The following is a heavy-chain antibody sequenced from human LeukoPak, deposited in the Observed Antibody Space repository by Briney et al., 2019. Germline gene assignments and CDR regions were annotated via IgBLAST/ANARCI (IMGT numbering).Heavy chain of an antibody. V-gene: IGHV3-7*01. CDR1: GFTFSSYC. CDR3: ARVNSGSYPFDY. J-gene: IGHJ4*02. D-gene: IGHD1-26*01. CDR2: IKQDGSEK. Sequence: QPGASLLISGAASGFTFSSYCMSWVRQAPGKGLEWVANIKQDGSEKYYVDSVKGRFTISRDNAKNSLYLQMTSLRAEDTAVDYCARVNSGSYPFDYWGQGTLVTVSS.